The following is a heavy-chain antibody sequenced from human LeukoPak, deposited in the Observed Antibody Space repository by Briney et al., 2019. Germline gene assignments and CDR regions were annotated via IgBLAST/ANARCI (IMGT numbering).Heavy chain of an antibody. CDR3: ARRGTVDTAPFDY. Sequence: PGGSLRLSCAASGFTFSSYWMHWVRQAPGKGLVWVSRINSDGSSTSYADSVKGRFTISRDNAKNTLYLQMNSLGAEDTAVYYCARRGTVDTAPFDYWGQGTLVTVSS. V-gene: IGHV3-74*01. CDR2: INSDGSST. J-gene: IGHJ4*02. CDR1: GFTFSSYW. D-gene: IGHD5-18*01.